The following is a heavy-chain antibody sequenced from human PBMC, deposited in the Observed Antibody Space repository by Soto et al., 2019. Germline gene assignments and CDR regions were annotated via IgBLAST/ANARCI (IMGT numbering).Heavy chain of an antibody. V-gene: IGHV4-4*07. J-gene: IGHJ5*01. CDR1: VASSSGYH. D-gene: IGHD4-17*01. CDR2: IYATGTT. Sequence: SWTXALGCTVAVASSSGYHVGGIRKSAGKGLECIGRIYATGTTDYNPSLKSRVMMSVDTSKKQFSLKLRSVTAADTAVYYCVRAAPQHLRDWF. CDR3: VRAAPQHLRDWF.